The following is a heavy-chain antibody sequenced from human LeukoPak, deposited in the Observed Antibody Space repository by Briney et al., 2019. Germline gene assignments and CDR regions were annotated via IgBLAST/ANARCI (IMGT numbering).Heavy chain of an antibody. D-gene: IGHD4-17*01. CDR3: ARAPPSLTVTPLFYFDY. V-gene: IGHV4-4*07. Sequence: SETLSLTCTVSGGSISSYYWSWIRQPAGKGLEWIGRIYTSGSTNYNPSLKSRVTMSVDTSKNQFSLKLSSVTAADTAVYYCARAPPSLTVTPLFYFDYWGQGTLVTVSS. CDR1: GGSISSYY. J-gene: IGHJ4*02. CDR2: IYTSGST.